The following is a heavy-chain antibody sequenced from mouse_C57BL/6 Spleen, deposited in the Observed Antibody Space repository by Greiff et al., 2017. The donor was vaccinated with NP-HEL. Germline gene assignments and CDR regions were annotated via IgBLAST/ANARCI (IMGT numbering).Heavy chain of an antibody. V-gene: IGHV1-82*01. CDR3: ARFMQEGTETAWFAD. CDR2: IYPGDGDT. D-gene: IGHD6-5*01. J-gene: IGHJ3*01. Sequence: QVQLQQSGPELVKPGASVKISCKASGYAFSSSWMNWVKQRPGKGLEWIGRIYPGDGDTNYNGKFKGKATLTADTSSSTAYMQLSSLTSEDSAVYFCARFMQEGTETAWFADWGQGTLVTVAA. CDR1: GYAFSSSW.